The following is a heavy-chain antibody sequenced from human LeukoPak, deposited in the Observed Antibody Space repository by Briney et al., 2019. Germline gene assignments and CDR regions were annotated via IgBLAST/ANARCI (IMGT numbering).Heavy chain of an antibody. J-gene: IGHJ4*02. V-gene: IGHV3-7*01. CDR2: IKQDGSEK. Sequence: GGSLRLSCGASGFTFSSYWMSWARQAPGKGLEWVANIKQDGSEKYYVDSVKGRFTIPRDNAENSLYLQMNSLRAEDTAVYYCAREAGGSSHWGQGTLVTVSS. CDR3: AREAGGSSH. CDR1: GFTFSSYW. D-gene: IGHD2-2*01.